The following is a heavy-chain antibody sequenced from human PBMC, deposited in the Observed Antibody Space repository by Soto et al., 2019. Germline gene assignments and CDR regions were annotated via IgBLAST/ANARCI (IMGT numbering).Heavy chain of an antibody. J-gene: IGHJ5*02. Sequence: SETLSLTCTVSGGSIRSYYWSWIRQPPGKRLEWIGYMYYSGSTNYNPSLKSRVTISIDTSKNQFSLKLSSVTAADTAVYYCARFPMSGLNNWFDHWGQGTLATVSS. CDR1: GGSIRSYY. CDR3: ARFPMSGLNNWFDH. V-gene: IGHV4-59*01. CDR2: MYYSGST. D-gene: IGHD3-22*01.